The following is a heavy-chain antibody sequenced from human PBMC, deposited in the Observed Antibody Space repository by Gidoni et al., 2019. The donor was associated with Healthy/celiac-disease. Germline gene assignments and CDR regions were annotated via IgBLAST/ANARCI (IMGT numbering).Heavy chain of an antibody. CDR1: GYTFTSYG. Sequence: QVQLEQSGDEVKKPGASVKVSCKASGYTFTSYGISWVRQAPGQGLEWMGWISAYNGNTNYAQKLQGRVTMTTDTFTSTAYMELRSLRSDDTAVYYCARDQPIWSGYSRPPGVYWGQGTLVTVSS. V-gene: IGHV1-18*01. CDR3: ARDQPIWSGYSRPPGVY. D-gene: IGHD3-3*01. J-gene: IGHJ4*02. CDR2: ISAYNGNT.